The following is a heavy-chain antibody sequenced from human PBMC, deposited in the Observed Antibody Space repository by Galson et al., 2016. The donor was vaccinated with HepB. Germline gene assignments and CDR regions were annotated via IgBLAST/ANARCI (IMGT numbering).Heavy chain of an antibody. V-gene: IGHV3-74*01. J-gene: IGHJ6*02. CDR2: INSDGSTP. CDR1: GFTSREHY. CDR3: ARAHYSSWLPRGDNGMDV. Sequence: SLRLSCAASGFTSREHYMHWVRQAPGKGLVWVSRINSDGSTPCYVDSVKGRFTISRDNGKNTLYLKMNSLRVDDTAVYYCARAHYSSWLPRGDNGMDVWGQGTTVTVSS. D-gene: IGHD6-13*01.